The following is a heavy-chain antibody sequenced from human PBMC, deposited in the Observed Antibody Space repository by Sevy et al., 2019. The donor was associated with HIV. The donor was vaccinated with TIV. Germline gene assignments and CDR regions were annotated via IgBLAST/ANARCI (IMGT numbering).Heavy chain of an antibody. J-gene: IGHJ4*02. V-gene: IGHV1-18*01. CDR2: MSPYNGNK. Sequence: ASVKVSCKASGYTFTTYNIVWVRQAPGQGLEWLEWMSPYNGNKNYAQRVKGRVTMTTDTFTDTAFLELRSLKFDDTAVYYCARGSSSWYDYWGQGTLVTVSS. CDR3: ARGSSSWYDY. CDR1: GYTFTTYN. D-gene: IGHD2-2*01.